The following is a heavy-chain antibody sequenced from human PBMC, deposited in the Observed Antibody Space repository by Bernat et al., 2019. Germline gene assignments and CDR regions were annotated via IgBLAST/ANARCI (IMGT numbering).Heavy chain of an antibody. J-gene: IGHJ5*02. CDR3: ARLGYCSGGSCYSGFDP. D-gene: IGHD2-15*01. CDR2: IIPILGIA. CDR1: GGTFSSYT. Sequence: QVQLVQSGAEVKKPGSSVKVSCKASGGTFSSYTISWVRQAPGQGLEWMGRIIPILGIANYAQKFQGRVTITADKSTSTAYMELSSLRSEDTAVYYCARLGYCSGGSCYSGFDPWGQGTLVTVSS. V-gene: IGHV1-69*02.